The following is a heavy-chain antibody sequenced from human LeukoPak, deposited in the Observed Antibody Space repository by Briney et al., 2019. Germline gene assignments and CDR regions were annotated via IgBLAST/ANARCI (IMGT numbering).Heavy chain of an antibody. CDR2: IIPILGIA. J-gene: IGHJ4*02. D-gene: IGHD4-11*01. CDR1: GGTFSSYA. Sequence: GSSVKVSCKASGGTFSSYAISWVRQAPGQGLEWMGRIIPILGIANYAQKFQGRVTITADKSTSTAYMELSSLRSEDTAVYYCAREGEEDSNPLGYWGQGTLVTVSS. V-gene: IGHV1-69*04. CDR3: AREGEEDSNPLGY.